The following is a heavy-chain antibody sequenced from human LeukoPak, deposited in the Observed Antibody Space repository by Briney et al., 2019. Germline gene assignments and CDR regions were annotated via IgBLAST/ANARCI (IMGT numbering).Heavy chain of an antibody. CDR3: AKGYCSGGSCYEGHYYYGMDV. J-gene: IGHJ6*02. CDR2: TYHSGST. Sequence: SQTLSLTCAVSGGSISSGGYSWSWIRQPPGKGLEWIGYTYHSGSTYYNPSLKSRVTISVDRSKNQFSLKLSSVTAADTAVYYCAKGYCSGGSCYEGHYYYGMDVWGQGTTVTVSS. CDR1: GGSISSGGYS. D-gene: IGHD2-15*01. V-gene: IGHV4-30-2*01.